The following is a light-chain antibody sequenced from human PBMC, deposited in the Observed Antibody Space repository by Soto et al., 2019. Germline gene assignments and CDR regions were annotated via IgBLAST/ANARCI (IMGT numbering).Light chain of an antibody. CDR2: GNS. CDR1: SSNIGAGYD. CDR3: QSYDSSLSGSV. Sequence: QSVLTQPPSVSGAPGQRVTISCTGISSNIGAGYDVHWYQQIPGTAPKLPIYGNSNRPSGVPDRFSGSKSGTSASLAITGLQAEDEADYYCQSYDSSLSGSVFGGGTQLTVL. J-gene: IGLJ7*01. V-gene: IGLV1-40*01.